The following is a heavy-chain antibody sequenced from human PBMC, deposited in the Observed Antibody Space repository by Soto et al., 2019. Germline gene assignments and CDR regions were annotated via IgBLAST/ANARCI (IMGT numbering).Heavy chain of an antibody. J-gene: IGHJ6*02. CDR1: GYTFTSYD. V-gene: IGHV1-8*01. D-gene: IGHD4-4*01. Sequence: ASVKVSCKASGYTFTSYDINWVRQATGQGLEWMGWMNPNSGNTGYAQKFQGRVTMTTNTSISTAYMELSSLRSEDTAVYYCARVRTTVPAFYYYYGMDVWGQGTTVTVSS. CDR3: ARVRTTVPAFYYYYGMDV. CDR2: MNPNSGNT.